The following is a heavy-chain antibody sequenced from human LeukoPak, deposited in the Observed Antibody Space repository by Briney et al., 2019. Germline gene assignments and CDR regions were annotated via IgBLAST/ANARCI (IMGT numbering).Heavy chain of an antibody. D-gene: IGHD3-10*01. CDR1: GGSFSDYH. Sequence: PSETLSLTCAVYGGSFSDYHWSWIRQPPGKGLEWIGEVNHSGTTNYNPSLKSRVTISVDTSKNQFSLRLNSLTAADTAVYYCARGRVIADYCGQGTLLTVSS. CDR2: VNHSGTT. J-gene: IGHJ4*02. V-gene: IGHV4-34*01. CDR3: ARGRVIADY.